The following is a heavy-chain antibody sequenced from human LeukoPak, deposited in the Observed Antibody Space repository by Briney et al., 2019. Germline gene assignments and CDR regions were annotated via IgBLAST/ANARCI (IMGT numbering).Heavy chain of an antibody. Sequence: ASVKVSCKASGYTFTSYGISWVRQAPGQGLEWMGWISAYNGNTNYAQKLQGRVTMTTDPSTSTAYMELRSLRSEDTAVYYCARDQEGFDYWGQGILVTVSS. CDR2: ISAYNGNT. CDR3: ARDQEGFDY. V-gene: IGHV1-18*01. CDR1: GYTFTSYG. J-gene: IGHJ4*02.